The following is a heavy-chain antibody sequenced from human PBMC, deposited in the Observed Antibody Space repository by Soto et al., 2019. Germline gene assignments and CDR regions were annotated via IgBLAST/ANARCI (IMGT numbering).Heavy chain of an antibody. CDR1: GFNFRNHA. CDR3: VKDWSGEKCPCMDV. D-gene: IGHD3-3*01. V-gene: IGHV3-23*01. Sequence: EVQLLESGGGLVQPGGSLRLYCEASGFNFRNHAMTWVRQAPGKGPEWVSSISRSGDITYYVDSVKGRFIISRDNSKNTLYLQMNGLSAEDAAIYYCVKDWSGEKCPCMDVWGQGTTVTVS. CDR2: ISRSGDIT. J-gene: IGHJ6*02.